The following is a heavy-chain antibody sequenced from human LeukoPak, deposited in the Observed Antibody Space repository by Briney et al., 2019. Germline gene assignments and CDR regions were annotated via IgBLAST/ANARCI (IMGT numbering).Heavy chain of an antibody. D-gene: IGHD3-22*01. CDR1: GGTFSSYA. CDR2: IIPSVGIA. J-gene: IGHJ4*02. V-gene: IGHV1-69*04. CDR3: ARRSLYYYDSSGCLDY. Sequence: ASLKLSCKASGGTFSSYAMSWVRQAPGQGLEWMGRIIPSVGIANYAQQFQRRVTITSDKSTSKAYMEMRSLGSEETAADYYARRSLYYYDSSGCLDYWGQGTLVTVSS.